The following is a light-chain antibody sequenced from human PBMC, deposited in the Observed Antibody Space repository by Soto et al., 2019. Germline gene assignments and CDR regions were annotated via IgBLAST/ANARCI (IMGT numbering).Light chain of an antibody. Sequence: EIVMTQSPATLSVSPGERATLSCRASQSVSSNLAWYQQKPGQAPRLLIYGASTSDTGIPARFSGSGSGKEFTLTISSLQSEEFADYYCQQYNNWPLTFGGGTKVEIK. J-gene: IGKJ4*01. CDR1: QSVSSN. CDR2: GAS. CDR3: QQYNNWPLT. V-gene: IGKV3-15*01.